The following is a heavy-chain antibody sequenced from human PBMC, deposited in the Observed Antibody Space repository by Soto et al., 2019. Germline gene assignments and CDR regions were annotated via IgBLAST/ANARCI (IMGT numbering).Heavy chain of an antibody. V-gene: IGHV1-69*02. Sequence: QVQLVQSGAELKKPGSSVKVSCKASGGTFTDYTITWLRQAPGQGLEWMGRINPVLDLTNYAQKFQGRVTITAAKTTTSTDMEMISLASEATAFYDCSNDSGPRAFDHWGRGTLVTVSS. CDR3: SNDSGPRAFDH. D-gene: IGHD3-10*01. CDR1: GGTFTDYT. CDR2: INPVLDLT. J-gene: IGHJ2*01.